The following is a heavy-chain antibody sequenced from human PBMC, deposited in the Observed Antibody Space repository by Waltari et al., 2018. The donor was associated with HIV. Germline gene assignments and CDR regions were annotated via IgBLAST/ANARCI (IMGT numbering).Heavy chain of an antibody. V-gene: IGHV3-74*03. D-gene: IGHD2-15*01. CDR1: GFTFSHYW. Sequence: EVQLVESGGGLVQPGGSLRLSCAASGFTFSHYWFHWVARINRDGSSTTYADAVKGRFTISRDNAKNTLYLQMNSLRAEDTAVYYCAGAPDCGGGSCGGYHYYGLDVWGQGTTGTVSS. CDR3: AGAPDCGGGSCGGYHYYGLDV. J-gene: IGHJ6*02. CDR2: INRDGSST.